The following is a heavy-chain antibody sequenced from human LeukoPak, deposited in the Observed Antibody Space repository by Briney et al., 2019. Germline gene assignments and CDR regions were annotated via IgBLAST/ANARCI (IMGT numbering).Heavy chain of an antibody. CDR3: ARNPLYYGMDV. CDR2: IYTSGNT. Sequence: SETLSLTCTVSGVSISTYYWSWIRQPAGKGLEWIGHIYTSGNTNYNPSLKSRVTMSVDTSKNHFSLKLSSVTAADTAVYYCARNPLYYGMDVWGQGTTVTVSS. J-gene: IGHJ6*02. V-gene: IGHV4-4*07. CDR1: GVSISTYY.